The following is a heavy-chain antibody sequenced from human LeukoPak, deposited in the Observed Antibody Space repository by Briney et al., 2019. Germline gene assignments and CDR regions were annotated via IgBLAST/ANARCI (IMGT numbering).Heavy chain of an antibody. V-gene: IGHV1-69*05. CDR2: IIPIFGTA. D-gene: IGHD1-26*01. CDR3: ARSFRSYGYYYYYMDV. J-gene: IGHJ6*03. CDR1: GGTFSSYA. Sequence: GSSVKVSCKASGGTFSSYAISWVRQAPGQGLEWMGGIIPIFGTANYAQKFQVRVTITTDEATSTAYMELSSLRSEDTAVYYCARSFRSYGYYYYYMDVWGKGTTVTVSS.